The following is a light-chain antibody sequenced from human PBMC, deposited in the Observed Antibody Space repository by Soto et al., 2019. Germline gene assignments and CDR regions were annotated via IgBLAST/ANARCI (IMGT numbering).Light chain of an antibody. V-gene: IGLV3-1*01. J-gene: IGLJ1*01. CDR3: QAWESSTDYV. CDR2: QDS. Sequence: SYELTQPPSVSVSPGQTASITCSGDKLGDKYACWYQQKPGQSPVLVIYQDSKRPSGIPERFSGSNSGNTATLTISGAQAMDEDDYYCQAWESSTDYVFGTGTKLTVL. CDR1: KLGDKY.